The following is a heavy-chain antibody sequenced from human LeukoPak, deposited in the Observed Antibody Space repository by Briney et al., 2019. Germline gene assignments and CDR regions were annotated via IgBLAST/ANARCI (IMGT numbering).Heavy chain of an antibody. CDR1: GFTFSSYS. D-gene: IGHD2-2*01. CDR3: ARDVGYCSSTSCYYYYMDV. Sequence: GSLRLSCAASGFTFSSYSMNWVRQAPGKGLEWLSYISSSSSTIYYADSVKGRFTISRDNAKNSLYLQMNSLRAEDTAVYYYARDVGYCSSTSCYYYYMDVWGKGTTVTVSS. V-gene: IGHV3-48*01. CDR2: ISSSSSTI. J-gene: IGHJ6*03.